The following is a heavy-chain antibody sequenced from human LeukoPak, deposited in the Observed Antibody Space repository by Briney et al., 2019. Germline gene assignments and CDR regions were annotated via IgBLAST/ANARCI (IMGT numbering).Heavy chain of an antibody. Sequence: QAGGSLRLSCAASGFTFSSYAMHWVRQAPGKGLEWVAIISYDGSNKYYADSVKGRFTISRDNSKNTLYLQMNSLRAEDTAVYYCAKDSVVNYYGSGSYEAPEYWGQGTLVTVSS. J-gene: IGHJ4*02. V-gene: IGHV3-30-3*01. CDR1: GFTFSSYA. CDR2: ISYDGSNK. CDR3: AKDSVVNYYGSGSYEAPEY. D-gene: IGHD3-10*01.